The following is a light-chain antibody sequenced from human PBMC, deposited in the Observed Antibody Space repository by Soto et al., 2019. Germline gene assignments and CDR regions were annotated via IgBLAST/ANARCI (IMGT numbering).Light chain of an antibody. CDR1: SSDIAAYNH. CDR3: TSFTSSSTVV. CDR2: DVN. V-gene: IGLV2-14*01. Sequence: QLVLTQPASVSGSPGQSITISCTGTSSDIAAYNHVSWYQQHPGKAPKLLIYDVNNRPSGVSSRFSGSKSGNTASLTISGLQAEDEADYHCTSFTSSSTVVFGGGTKLTVL. J-gene: IGLJ2*01.